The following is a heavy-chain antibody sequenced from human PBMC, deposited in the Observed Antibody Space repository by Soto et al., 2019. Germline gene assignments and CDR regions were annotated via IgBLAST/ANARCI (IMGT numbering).Heavy chain of an antibody. Sequence: GGSLRLSCAASGFTFSSYAMHWVRQAPGKGLEYVSAISSNGGSTYYANSVKGRFTISRDNSKNTLYLQMGSLRAEDMAVYYCARVYCSGGSCTGQYLDYWGQGTLVTVSS. V-gene: IGHV3-64*01. CDR2: ISSNGGST. CDR1: GFTFSSYA. J-gene: IGHJ4*02. D-gene: IGHD2-15*01. CDR3: ARVYCSGGSCTGQYLDY.